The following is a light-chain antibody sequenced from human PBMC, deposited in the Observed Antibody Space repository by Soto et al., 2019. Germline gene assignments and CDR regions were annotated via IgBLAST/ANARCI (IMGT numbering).Light chain of an antibody. Sequence: EIRMTQSPAILSVSPGESATLSCRASQSVSSYLAWYQQKPGQAPRLLIYDASNRATGIPARFSGSGSGTDFTLTISSLEPEDFAAYYCQQRSNWPTFGQGTKVDIK. CDR1: QSVSSY. J-gene: IGKJ1*01. CDR2: DAS. V-gene: IGKV3-11*01. CDR3: QQRSNWPT.